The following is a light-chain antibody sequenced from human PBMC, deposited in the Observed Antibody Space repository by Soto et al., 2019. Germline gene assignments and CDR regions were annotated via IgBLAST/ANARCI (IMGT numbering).Light chain of an antibody. CDR2: DVS. J-gene: IGLJ1*01. Sequence: QSALTKPASVSGSPGQPITISCTGTSSDVGSFDSVAWYQHNPGKAPKLMIYDVSNRPSGVSSRFSGSKSGNTASLSISGLQTEDEANYYCSSFTTSSTHVFGTGTKVTVL. CDR3: SSFTTSSTHV. V-gene: IGLV2-14*01. CDR1: SSDVGSFDS.